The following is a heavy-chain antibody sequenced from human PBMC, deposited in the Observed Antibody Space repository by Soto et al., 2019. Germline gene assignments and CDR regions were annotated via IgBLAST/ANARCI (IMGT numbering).Heavy chain of an antibody. Sequence: QVQLVESGGGLVKPGGSLRLSCAASGLTFSDYYMNWIRQAPGTGLEWFSYISSSGSDIYYAASVKGRFNITRDNATNSLYLEMNSLRDEDKAVYYCARGRSYYYYMDVWGEGTTVTVSS. V-gene: IGHV3-11*01. CDR3: ARGRSYYYYMDV. CDR1: GLTFSDYY. CDR2: ISSSGSDI. J-gene: IGHJ6*03.